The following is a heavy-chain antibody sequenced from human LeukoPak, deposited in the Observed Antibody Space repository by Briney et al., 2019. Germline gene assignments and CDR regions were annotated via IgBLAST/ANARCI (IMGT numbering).Heavy chain of an antibody. J-gene: IGHJ4*02. CDR1: GGSISSSSYY. CDR2: IYYSGST. Sequence: SETLSLTCTVSGGSISSSSYYWGWIRQPPGKGLEWIGSIYYSGSTYYNPSLKSRVTISVDTSKNQFSLKLSSVTAADTAVYYCARRKGENYYGSGSYYTRGRPFDYWGQGTLVTVSS. V-gene: IGHV4-39*01. CDR3: ARRKGENYYGSGSYYTRGRPFDY. D-gene: IGHD3-10*01.